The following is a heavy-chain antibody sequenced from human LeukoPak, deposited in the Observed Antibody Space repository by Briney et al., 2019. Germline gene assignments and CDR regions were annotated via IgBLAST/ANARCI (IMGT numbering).Heavy chain of an antibody. Sequence: PGGSLRLSCAASGFTFSSFGMHWVRQAPGKGLEWVAVIWYDASNKYYADSVKGRFTISRDNSKNTLYLQMNSLRAEDTAVYYCARDGEVYCSSTSCYAAPYYFDYWGQGTLVTVSS. CDR1: GFTFSSFG. CDR2: IWYDASNK. V-gene: IGHV3-33*01. J-gene: IGHJ4*02. CDR3: ARDGEVYCSSTSCYAAPYYFDY. D-gene: IGHD2-2*01.